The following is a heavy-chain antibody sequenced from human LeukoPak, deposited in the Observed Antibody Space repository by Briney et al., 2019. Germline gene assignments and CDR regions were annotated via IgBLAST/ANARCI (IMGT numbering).Heavy chain of an antibody. CDR1: GYTFTDYY. Sequence: ATVKISCKASGYTFTDYYIHWVQQAPGKGLEWMGRVHPEDGETIYAETFQGRVTITADTSTDTAYTDLRSLTSDDTAIYYCVTDLTTIVDPDSFNYWGQGTLVTVSS. J-gene: IGHJ4*02. D-gene: IGHD4-17*01. CDR3: VTDLTTIVDPDSFNY. V-gene: IGHV1-69-2*01. CDR2: VHPEDGET.